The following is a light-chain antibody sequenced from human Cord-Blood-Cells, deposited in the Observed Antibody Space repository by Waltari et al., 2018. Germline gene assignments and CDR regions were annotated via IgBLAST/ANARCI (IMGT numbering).Light chain of an antibody. Sequence: DIVMTQSPDSLAVSLGERATINCKSSQSVLYSANNKNYLAWYQQKPGQPPKLLIYWACSRESGVHDRFSGSGSATDFTLTISSLQAEDVAVYYCQQYYSTPYTVGQGTKLEIK. CDR1: QSVLYSANNKNY. J-gene: IGKJ2*01. V-gene: IGKV4-1*01. CDR2: WAC. CDR3: QQYYSTPYT.